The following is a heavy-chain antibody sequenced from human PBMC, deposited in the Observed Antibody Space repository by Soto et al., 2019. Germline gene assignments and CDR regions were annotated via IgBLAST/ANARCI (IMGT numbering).Heavy chain of an antibody. Sequence: QVQLVESGGGVVQPGRSLRLSCAASGFTFSSYGMHWVRQAPGKGLEWVAVIWYDGSNKYYADSVKGRFTISRDNSKNTLYLQLNSLRAEDTAVYYCATSVWFGELLPLDYWGQGTLVTVSS. V-gene: IGHV3-33*01. CDR1: GFTFSSYG. D-gene: IGHD3-10*01. CDR2: IWYDGSNK. J-gene: IGHJ4*02. CDR3: ATSVWFGELLPLDY.